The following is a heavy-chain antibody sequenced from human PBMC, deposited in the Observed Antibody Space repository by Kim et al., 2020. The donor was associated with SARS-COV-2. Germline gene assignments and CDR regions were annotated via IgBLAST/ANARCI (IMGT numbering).Heavy chain of an antibody. CDR2: IYSGGST. CDR1: GFTVSSNY. V-gene: IGHV3-53*01. J-gene: IGHJ3*02. D-gene: IGHD3-9*01. CDR3: ARSPWDILTGYSYPDAFNI. Sequence: GGSLRLSCAASGFTVSSNYMSWVRQAPGKGLEWVSVIYSGGSTYYEDSVKGRFTISRDNSKNKLYLQRNSLRAADTAVYYCARSPWDILTGYSYPDAFNIWGQGTMVTVSS.